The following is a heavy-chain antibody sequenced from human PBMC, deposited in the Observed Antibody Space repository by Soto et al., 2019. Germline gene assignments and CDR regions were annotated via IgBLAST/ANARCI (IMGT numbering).Heavy chain of an antibody. CDR1: GFTFSRYE. V-gene: IGHV3-48*03. Sequence: EVQLVESGGGLVQPGGSLRLFCAASGFTFSRYEMNWVRQAPGKGLEWVSYISSRGSTIYYADSVKGRFTISRDNAKHSLYLQMNSRRSEDTAVYYCASSIAVAGWGFAYWGQGTLVTVSS. CDR3: ASSIAVAGWGFAY. J-gene: IGHJ4*02. CDR2: ISSRGSTI. D-gene: IGHD6-19*01.